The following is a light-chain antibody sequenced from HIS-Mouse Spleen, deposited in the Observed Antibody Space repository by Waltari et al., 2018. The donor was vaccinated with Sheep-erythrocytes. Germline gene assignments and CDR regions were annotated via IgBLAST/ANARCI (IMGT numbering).Light chain of an antibody. CDR3: CSYAGSYNHV. J-gene: IGLJ1*01. CDR1: SSDVGGYNY. Sequence: QSALTQPRSVSGSPGQSVTISCTGTSSDVGGYNYVSWYQQHPGKAPKLMSYDVSKRPSGVPGRLSGSKAGNTASLTISGLQAEDEADYYCCSYAGSYNHVFATGTKVTVL. V-gene: IGLV2-11*01. CDR2: DVS.